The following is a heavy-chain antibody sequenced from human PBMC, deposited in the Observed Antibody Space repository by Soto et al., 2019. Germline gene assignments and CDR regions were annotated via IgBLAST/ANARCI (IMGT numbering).Heavy chain of an antibody. D-gene: IGHD5-12*01. CDR2: IDNTGSSA. V-gene: IGHV3-74*01. J-gene: IGHJ4*02. CDR3: ATLKGYDY. Sequence: EVRLVESGGGLVQPGGSLRLSCAASGFPFSSHWLQWVRQVPGRGLVWVSRIDNTGSSAIYAGSVRGRFTVSRDNAKDTLYLHMNSLRAEDTAVYYCATLKGYDYWGQGTLVTVSS. CDR1: GFPFSSHW.